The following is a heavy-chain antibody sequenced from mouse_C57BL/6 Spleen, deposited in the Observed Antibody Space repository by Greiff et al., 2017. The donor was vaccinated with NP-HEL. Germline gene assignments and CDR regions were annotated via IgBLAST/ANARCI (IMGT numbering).Heavy chain of an antibody. V-gene: IGHV1-18*01. CDR1: GYTFTDYN. D-gene: IGHD1-1*01. Sequence: VQLQQSGPELVKPGASVKIPCKASGYTFTDYNMDWVKQSHGKSLEWIGDINPNNGGTIYNQKFKGKATLTVDKSSSTAYMELRSLTSEDTAVYYCASPYCGSSYGFAYWGQGTLVTVSA. J-gene: IGHJ3*01. CDR2: INPNNGGT. CDR3: ASPYCGSSYGFAY.